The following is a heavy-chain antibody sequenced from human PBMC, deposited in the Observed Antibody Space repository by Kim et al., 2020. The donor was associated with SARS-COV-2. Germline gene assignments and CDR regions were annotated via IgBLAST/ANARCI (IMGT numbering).Heavy chain of an antibody. CDR2: ISSNGGST. CDR1: GFTFSSYA. V-gene: IGHV3-64*01. CDR3: ARAKHAQWLVPYYYYGM. Sequence: GGSLRLSCAASGFTFSSYAMHWVRQAPGKGLEYVSAISSNGGSTYYANSVKGRFTISRDNSKNTLYLQMGSLRAEDMAVYYCARAKHAQWLVPYYYYGM. D-gene: IGHD6-19*01. J-gene: IGHJ6*01.